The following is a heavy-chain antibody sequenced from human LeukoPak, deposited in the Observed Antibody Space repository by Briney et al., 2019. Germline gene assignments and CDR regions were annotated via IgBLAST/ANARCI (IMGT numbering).Heavy chain of an antibody. V-gene: IGHV4-39*01. Sequence: PSETLSLTCTVSGGSITSSSYYWGWIRQPPGKGLEWIGSVYYSGNTYYNSSLKSRVTISVDTSKNQFSLKLSSVTAADTAVYYCARRTTGTHADAFDIWGQGTVVTVSS. CDR2: VYYSGNT. CDR1: GGSITSSSYY. J-gene: IGHJ3*02. CDR3: ARRTTGTHADAFDI. D-gene: IGHD1-1*01.